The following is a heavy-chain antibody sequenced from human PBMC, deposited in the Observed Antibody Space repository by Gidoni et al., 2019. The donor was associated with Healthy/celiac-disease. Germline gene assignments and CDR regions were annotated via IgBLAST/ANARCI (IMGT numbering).Heavy chain of an antibody. Sequence: QVQLVQSGAEVKKPGASVKVSCQASGYTFPGYNMHWVRQAPGQGLEWMGRINPNSGGTNYAQKFQGRVTMTRDTSISTAYMELSRLRSDDTVVYYCAREASKTTVTHFDYWGQGTLVTVSS. CDR1: GYTFPGYN. CDR3: AREASKTTVTHFDY. CDR2: INPNSGGT. J-gene: IGHJ4*02. V-gene: IGHV1-2*05. D-gene: IGHD4-17*01.